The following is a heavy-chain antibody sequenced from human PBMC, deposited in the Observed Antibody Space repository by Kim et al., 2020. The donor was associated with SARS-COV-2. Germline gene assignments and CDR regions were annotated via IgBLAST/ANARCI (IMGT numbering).Heavy chain of an antibody. J-gene: IGHJ6*02. CDR3: ASHRWYDYVWGRSNYYYYGMDV. V-gene: IGHV2-5*02. CDR1: GFSLSTSGVG. Sequence: SGPTLVNPTQTLTLTCTFSGFSLSTSGVGVGWIRQPPGKALEWLALIYWDDDKRYSPSLKSRLTITKDTSKNQVVLTMTNMDPVDTATYYCASHRWYDYVWGRSNYYYYGMDVWGQGTTVTVSS. D-gene: IGHD3-16*01. CDR2: IYWDDDK.